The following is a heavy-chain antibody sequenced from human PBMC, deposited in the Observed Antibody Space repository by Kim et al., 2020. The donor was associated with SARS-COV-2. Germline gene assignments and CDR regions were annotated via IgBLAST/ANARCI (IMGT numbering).Heavy chain of an antibody. CDR2: IYHSGST. V-gene: IGHV4-4*02. J-gene: IGHJ5*02. Sequence: SETLSLTCAVSGGSISSSNWWSWVRQPPGKGLEWIGEIYHSGSTNYNPSLKSRVTISVDKSKNQFSLKLSSVTAADTAVYYCAREATMVRGVKRVLGWFDPWGQGTLVTVSS. D-gene: IGHD3-10*01. CDR1: GGSISSSNW. CDR3: AREATMVRGVKRVLGWFDP.